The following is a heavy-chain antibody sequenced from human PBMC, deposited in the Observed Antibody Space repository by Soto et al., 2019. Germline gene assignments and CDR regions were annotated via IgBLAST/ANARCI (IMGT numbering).Heavy chain of an antibody. V-gene: IGHV4-4*07. Sequence: PSETVSLTCTVSGGSISSYYWSWIRQPAGKGLEWIGRIYTSGSTNYNPSLKSRVTMSVDTSKNQFSLNLRADDTAIYYCATDTGDIEVVPATTWGQGTLVTVSS. D-gene: IGHD2-15*01. CDR3: ATDTGDIEVVPATT. CDR2: IYTSGST. CDR1: GGSISSYY. J-gene: IGHJ4*02.